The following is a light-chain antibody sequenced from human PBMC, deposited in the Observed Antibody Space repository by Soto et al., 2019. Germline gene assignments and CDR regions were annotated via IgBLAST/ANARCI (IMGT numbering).Light chain of an antibody. CDR2: RNN. J-gene: IGLJ1*01. V-gene: IGLV1-47*01. CDR1: SSNIGSNY. Sequence: QSVLTQPPSASGTPGQRVTISCSGSSSNIGSNYVYWYQQLPGTAPKLLIYRNNQRPSGVPDRFSGSKSGTSASLAISGLRSEDEADYYCAAWDDRLSGDVFGTGTKLTVL. CDR3: AAWDDRLSGDV.